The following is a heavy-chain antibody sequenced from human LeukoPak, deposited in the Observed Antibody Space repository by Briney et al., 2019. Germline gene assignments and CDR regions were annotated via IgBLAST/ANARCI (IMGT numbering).Heavy chain of an antibody. V-gene: IGHV3-23*01. D-gene: IGHD5-24*01. CDR3: AKDLRPGMATITGNFDY. CDR1: GFTFSSYA. J-gene: IGHJ4*02. Sequence: GRSLRLSCAASGFTFSSYAMHWVRQAPGKGLEWVSGIGGSGGSTYYADSVKGRFTISRDNSKNTLYLQMNSLRAEDTAIYYCAKDLRPGMATITGNFDYWGQGTLVTVSS. CDR2: IGGSGGST.